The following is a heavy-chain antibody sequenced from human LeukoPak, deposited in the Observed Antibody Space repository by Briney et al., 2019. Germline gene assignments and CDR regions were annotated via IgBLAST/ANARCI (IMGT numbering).Heavy chain of an antibody. J-gene: IGHJ6*04. Sequence: SQTLSLTCTVSGGSISSGSYYWSWIRQPAGKGLEWIGRIYTSGSTNYNPSLKSRVTISVDTSKNQFSLKLSSVTAADTAVYYCANVVDTAKDVWGRGTTDPVSS. CDR2: IYTSGST. CDR3: ANVVDTAKDV. CDR1: GGSISSGSYY. V-gene: IGHV4-61*02. D-gene: IGHD5-18*01.